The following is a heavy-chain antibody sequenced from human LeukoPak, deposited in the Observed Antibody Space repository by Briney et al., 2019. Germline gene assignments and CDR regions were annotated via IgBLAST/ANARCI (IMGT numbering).Heavy chain of an antibody. CDR1: GGSISTSNYY. J-gene: IGHJ4*02. Sequence: PSETLSLTCTVSGGSISTSNYYWGWIRQPPGKGLEWIGNIFYSGSTYYSPSLKSRVTISLDTSRNQFSLKLNSVTAADTAVYYCARGIRYFDWFPFDYWGQGTLVTVSS. CDR3: ARGIRYFDWFPFDY. V-gene: IGHV4-39*07. D-gene: IGHD3-9*01. CDR2: IFYSGST.